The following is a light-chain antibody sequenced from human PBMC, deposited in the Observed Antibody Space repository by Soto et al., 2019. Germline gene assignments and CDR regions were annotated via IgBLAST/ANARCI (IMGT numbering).Light chain of an antibody. CDR2: AAS. Sequence: QLTQSPASLSASVGDRVTITCRASQDIAIYLAWYQQKPGEAPKLLIYAASTLYGGVPSRFSGSGSGTDFALTITSLQAEDFATYYCQQYYSYPRTFGQGTKVDIK. CDR3: QQYYSYPRT. V-gene: IGKV1-9*01. CDR1: QDIAIY. J-gene: IGKJ1*01.